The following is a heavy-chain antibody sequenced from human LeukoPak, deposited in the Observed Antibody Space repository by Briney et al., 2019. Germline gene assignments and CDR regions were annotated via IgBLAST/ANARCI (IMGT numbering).Heavy chain of an antibody. D-gene: IGHD2-8*01. CDR2: MNPKSGNT. Sequence: GASVKVSCKASGYTFTSYDINWVRQATGQGLEWMGWMNPKSGNTGYAQRFQGKVTMTRDTSISTAYMELSSLTFDDTAIYYCARVNGLPDYWGQGALVTVSS. CDR1: GYTFTSYD. J-gene: IGHJ4*02. CDR3: ARVNGLPDY. V-gene: IGHV1-8*01.